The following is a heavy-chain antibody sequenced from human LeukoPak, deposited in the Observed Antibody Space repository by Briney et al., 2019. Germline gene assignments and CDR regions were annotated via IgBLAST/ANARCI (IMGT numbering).Heavy chain of an antibody. J-gene: IGHJ2*01. CDR3: VMGPRSHRSDLTKWYFDL. Sequence: TDNKFKYYSDSVTGRFTISRDNAENSLSLQMNSLRVDDTATYYCVMGPRSHRSDLTKWYFDLWGRGTLVSVSS. V-gene: IGHV3-21*01. D-gene: IGHD1-26*01. CDR2: TDNKFK.